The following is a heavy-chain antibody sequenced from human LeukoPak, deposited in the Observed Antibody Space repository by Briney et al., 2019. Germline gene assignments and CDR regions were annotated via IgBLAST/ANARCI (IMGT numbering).Heavy chain of an antibody. CDR1: GYTFSDYY. J-gene: IGHJ4*02. CDR3: ARIRGGNNYHFDF. V-gene: IGHV1-2*02. Sequence: GSVKVSCKTSGYTFSDYYTHWVRQAPGQGLEWKGWINPNSAATNYARRFQGRVTMTRDTSISTAYMELSRLTSDDTAVYYCARIRGGNNYHFDFWGQGTLVTVSS. CDR2: INPNSAAT. D-gene: IGHD1-26*01.